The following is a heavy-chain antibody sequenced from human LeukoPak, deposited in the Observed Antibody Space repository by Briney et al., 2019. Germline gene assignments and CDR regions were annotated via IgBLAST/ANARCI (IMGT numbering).Heavy chain of an antibody. CDR1: GGTFSSYA. CDR3: ARANYYDSSGYLN. J-gene: IGHJ1*01. CDR2: IIPILGIA. D-gene: IGHD3-22*01. Sequence: SVKVSCKASGGTFSSYAISWVRQAPGQGLEWMGRIIPILGIANYAQKFRGRVTITADKSTSTAYMELSSLRSEDTAVYYCARANYYDSSGYLNWGQGTLVTVSS. V-gene: IGHV1-69*04.